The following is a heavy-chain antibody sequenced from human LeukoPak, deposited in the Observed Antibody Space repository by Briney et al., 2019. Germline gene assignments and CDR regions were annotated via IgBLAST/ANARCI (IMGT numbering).Heavy chain of an antibody. CDR2: IYYTGST. Sequence: SETLSLTCAVSGGSISSGGYSWSWIRQPPGKGLEWIGYIYYTGSTFYNPSLESRVTISVDTPKNQFSLKLNSVTAADTAVYYCASHYGSGTFYSPFDYWGQGTLVTVSS. CDR1: GGSISSGGYS. D-gene: IGHD3-10*01. CDR3: ASHYGSGTFYSPFDY. V-gene: IGHV4-30-4*07. J-gene: IGHJ4*02.